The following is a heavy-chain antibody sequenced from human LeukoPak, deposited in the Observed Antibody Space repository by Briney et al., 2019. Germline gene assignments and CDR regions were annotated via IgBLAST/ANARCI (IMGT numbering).Heavy chain of an antibody. D-gene: IGHD1-1*01. V-gene: IGHV3-21*04. Sequence: GGSLRLSCAASGFTFSTYSMNWVRQAPGKGLEWVSSISSSGSYIYYADSVKGRFTISRDNAKNSLYLQMNSLRAEDTAVYYCARGQEFDDGVFDSWGQGTLVTVSS. J-gene: IGHJ4*02. CDR2: ISSSGSYI. CDR1: GFTFSTYS. CDR3: ARGQEFDDGVFDS.